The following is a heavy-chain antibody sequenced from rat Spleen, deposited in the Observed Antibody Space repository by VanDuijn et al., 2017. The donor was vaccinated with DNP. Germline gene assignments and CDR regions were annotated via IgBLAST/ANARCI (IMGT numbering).Heavy chain of an antibody. CDR3: VKLGPYYFDN. CDR2: ISTGGGTT. Sequence: EVQVVESGGGLVQPGRSMKLSCVASGFTFSSYYMAWVRQAPTKGLDWVASISTGGGTTYYRDSVKGRFTISRDNAKNTLYLQMDSLRSEDTATYYCVKLGPYYFDNWGQGVMVTVSS. V-gene: IGHV5-25*01. D-gene: IGHD5-1*01. J-gene: IGHJ2*01. CDR1: GFTFSSYY.